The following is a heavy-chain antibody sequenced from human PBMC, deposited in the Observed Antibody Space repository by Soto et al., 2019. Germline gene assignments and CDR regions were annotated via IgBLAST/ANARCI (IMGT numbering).Heavy chain of an antibody. D-gene: IGHD2-15*01. V-gene: IGHV3-48*01. CDR1: GFTFSSYS. CDR3: ARADRYCSGGSCYSAYY. CDR2: ISSSSSTI. Sequence: EVQLVESGGGLVQPGGSLRLSCAASGFTFSSYSMNWVRQAPGKGLEWVSYISSSSSTIYYADSVKGRFTISRDNAKNSLYLQMNSLRAEDTAVYYCARADRYCSGGSCYSAYYWGQGTLVTVSS. J-gene: IGHJ4*02.